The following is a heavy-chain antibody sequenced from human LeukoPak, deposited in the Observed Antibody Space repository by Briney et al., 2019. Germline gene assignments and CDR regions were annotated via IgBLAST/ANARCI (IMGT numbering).Heavy chain of an antibody. Sequence: ASVKVSCKVSGYTLTELSMHWVRQAPGKGLEWMGGFDPEDGETIYAQKFQGRVTMTEDTSTDTAYMELSSLRSEDTAVYYCATQLPRPYYYDSSGYYYAAFDIWGQGTMVTVSS. CDR2: FDPEDGET. CDR1: GYTLTELS. D-gene: IGHD3-22*01. V-gene: IGHV1-24*01. J-gene: IGHJ3*02. CDR3: ATQLPRPYYYDSSGYYYAAFDI.